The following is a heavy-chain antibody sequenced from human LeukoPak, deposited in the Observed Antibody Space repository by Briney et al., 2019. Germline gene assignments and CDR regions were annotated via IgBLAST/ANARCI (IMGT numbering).Heavy chain of an antibody. D-gene: IGHD2-15*01. CDR3: AKAPVTTCRGAYCYPFDY. CDR2: ISDSGNT. CDR1: GFTLSSYY. J-gene: IGHJ4*02. V-gene: IGHV3-23*01. Sequence: GGPLRLSCAASGFTLSSYYMSWVRQAPGKGLEWVSAISDSGNTYHTDSVKGRITISRDSSKNTLFLQMNRLRPEDAAVYYCAKAPVTTCRGAYCYPFDYWGQGTLVTVSS.